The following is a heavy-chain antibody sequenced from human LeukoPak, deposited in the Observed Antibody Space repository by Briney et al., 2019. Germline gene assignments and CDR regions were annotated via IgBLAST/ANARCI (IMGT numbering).Heavy chain of an antibody. CDR2: IDPSDSYS. J-gene: IGHJ4*02. Sequence: GESLKISCKGSGYSFTSYWITWVRQMPGKGLEWMGRIDPSDSYSDYSPSFQGHVTISAAKSISTVYLHWSSLRASDTAMYYCARHASSVSLDYWGQGTLVTASS. D-gene: IGHD2-2*01. V-gene: IGHV5-10-1*01. CDR3: ARHASSVSLDY. CDR1: GYSFTSYW.